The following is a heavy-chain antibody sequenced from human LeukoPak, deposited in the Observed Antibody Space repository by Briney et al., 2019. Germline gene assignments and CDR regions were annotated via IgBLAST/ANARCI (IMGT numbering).Heavy chain of an antibody. CDR2: FHDSGRT. CDR1: GGSIGSGCYT. Sequence: SQTLPLTCAVSGGSIGSGCYTWCCIRQPPRKVQEGIVNFHDSGRTYYTPSLRSPVTISVDRSKNQFSLKLSSVTAADTAVYYCATLGSVDYWGQGTLVTVSS. V-gene: IGHV4-30-2*01. D-gene: IGHD5-12*01. CDR3: ATLGSVDY. J-gene: IGHJ4*02.